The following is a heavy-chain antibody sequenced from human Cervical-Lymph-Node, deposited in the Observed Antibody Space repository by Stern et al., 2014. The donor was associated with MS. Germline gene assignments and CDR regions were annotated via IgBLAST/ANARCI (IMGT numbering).Heavy chain of an antibody. J-gene: IGHJ4*02. V-gene: IGHV1-2*02. CDR1: GYTFTGYY. CDR3: ARDLADYRYYFDS. D-gene: IGHD4-11*01. Sequence: VQLVESGTDVKKPGASAKVSCEASGYTFTGYYIHWGRQAPGQGLEWMGWINPATGATTYAQNFQGRVTMTRDTSISTAYMVLTRLSSDDTAVYYCARDLADYRYYFDSWGQGTLVTVSS. CDR2: INPATGAT.